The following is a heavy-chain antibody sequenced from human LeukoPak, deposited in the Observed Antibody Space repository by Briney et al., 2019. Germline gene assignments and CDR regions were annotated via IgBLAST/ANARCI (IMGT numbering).Heavy chain of an antibody. J-gene: IGHJ4*02. CDR3: ARDDSSGYLPIDY. D-gene: IGHD3-22*01. Sequence: SETLSLTCTVSGGSISSGGYYWSWIRQHPGTGLEWIGYIYYSGSTYYNPSLKSRVTISVDTSKNQFSLKLSSVTAADTAVYYCARDDSSGYLPIDYWGQGTLVTVSS. CDR2: IYYSGST. V-gene: IGHV4-31*03. CDR1: GGSISSGGYY.